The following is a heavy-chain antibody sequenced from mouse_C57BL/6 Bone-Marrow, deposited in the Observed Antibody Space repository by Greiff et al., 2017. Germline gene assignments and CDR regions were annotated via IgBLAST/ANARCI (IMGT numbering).Heavy chain of an antibody. J-gene: IGHJ4*01. Sequence: VQLVESGAELMKPGASVKLSCKASGYTFTGYWIEWVKQRPGHGLEWIGEILPGRGSTHYNETFKGKATFTAETSSNTAYMQLSSLTTEYSAIYVCERGVIITTVVAEAMDYWGQGTSVTGSS. CDR3: ERGVIITTVVAEAMDY. CDR1: GYTFTGYW. CDR2: ILPGRGST. V-gene: IGHV1-9*01. D-gene: IGHD1-1*01.